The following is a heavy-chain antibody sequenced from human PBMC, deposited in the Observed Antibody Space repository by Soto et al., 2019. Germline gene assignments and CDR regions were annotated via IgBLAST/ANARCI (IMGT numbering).Heavy chain of an antibody. J-gene: IGHJ4*02. D-gene: IGHD6-19*01. CDR1: TFNFRNFA. Sequence: GWSLRLSCAASTFNFRNFAMSLVRQAPGKGLEWVSSISGSGSRTYSADSVKGRFSISRDNSKNTLYLEMSSLRAEDTAVYYCTNTPTYSSGWYEYWGEGAQVTVSS. CDR2: ISGSGSRT. V-gene: IGHV3-23*01. CDR3: TNTPTYSSGWYEY.